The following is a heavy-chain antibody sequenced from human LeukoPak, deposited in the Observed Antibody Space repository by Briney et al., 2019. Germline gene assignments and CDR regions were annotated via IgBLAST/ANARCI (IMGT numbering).Heavy chain of an antibody. J-gene: IGHJ3*02. V-gene: IGHV3-21*01. CDR2: ISTSSSYI. Sequence: PGGSLRLSCTASGFTFSRSAMNWVRQAPGKGLEWVSSISTSSSYIYYADSVKGRFTISRDNAKNSLYLQMNSLRAEDTAVYYCARDRNDILTGYTAFDIWGQGTMVTVSS. CDR3: ARDRNDILTGYTAFDI. D-gene: IGHD3-9*01. CDR1: GFTFSRSA.